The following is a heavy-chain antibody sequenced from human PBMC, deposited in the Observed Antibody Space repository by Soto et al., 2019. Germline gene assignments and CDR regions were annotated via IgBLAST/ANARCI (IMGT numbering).Heavy chain of an antibody. CDR3: AREELLTPDYYDGMDV. D-gene: IGHD1-7*01. V-gene: IGHV1-69*01. CDR2: IIPIFGTA. Sequence: VQLVQSGAEVKKPGSSVKVSCKASGGTFSSYAISWVRQAPGQGREWMGGIIPIFGTANYAQKFQGRVTITADESTSTAYMELSSLRAEDTAVYYCAREELLTPDYYDGMDVWGQGTTVTVSS. J-gene: IGHJ6*02. CDR1: GGTFSSYA.